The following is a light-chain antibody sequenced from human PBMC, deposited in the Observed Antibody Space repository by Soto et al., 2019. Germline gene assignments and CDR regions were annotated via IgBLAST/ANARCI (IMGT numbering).Light chain of an antibody. V-gene: IGKV1-5*03. CDR3: RQYKGYPIT. Sequence: DIQMTQSPSTLSASVGDRVTITCRASQSISNSLAWYQQKPGKAPKVLIYKASSLESGVPSRFSGSGSGTEFTLTISSLQPDDFASYYCRQYKGYPITFGQGTRLEI. CDR2: KAS. CDR1: QSISNS. J-gene: IGKJ5*01.